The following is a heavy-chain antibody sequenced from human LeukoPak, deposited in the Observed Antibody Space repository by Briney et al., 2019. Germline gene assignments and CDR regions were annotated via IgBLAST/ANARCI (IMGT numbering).Heavy chain of an antibody. D-gene: IGHD3-22*01. Sequence: GGSLRLSCAASGFTFSGSAMHWVRQAPGKGLEWVSYISSSSSTIYYADSVKGRFTISRDNAKNSLYLQMNSLRAEDTAVYYCARDAHPYYDSSGYFRHFDYWGQGTLVTVSS. CDR3: ARDAHPYYDSSGYFRHFDY. CDR2: ISSSSSTI. CDR1: GFTFSGSA. V-gene: IGHV3-48*01. J-gene: IGHJ4*02.